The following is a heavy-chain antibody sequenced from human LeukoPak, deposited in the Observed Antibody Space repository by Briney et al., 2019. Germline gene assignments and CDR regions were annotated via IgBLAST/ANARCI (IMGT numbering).Heavy chain of an antibody. CDR3: ARDHSGGATYYFDY. D-gene: IGHD1-26*01. CDR1: GFTVSSNY. CDR2: IYSGGST. J-gene: IGHJ4*02. V-gene: IGHV3-66*02. Sequence: GGSLRLSCAASGFTVSSNYMSWVRQAPGKGLEWVSVIYSGGSTYYADSVKGRFTISRDNSKNTLYLQMNSLRAEDTAVYYCARDHSGGATYYFDYWGRGTLVTVSS.